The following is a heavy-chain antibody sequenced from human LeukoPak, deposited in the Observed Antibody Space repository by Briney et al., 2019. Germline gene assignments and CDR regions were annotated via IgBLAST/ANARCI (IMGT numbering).Heavy chain of an antibody. CDR3: ARAATVATYRELDY. D-gene: IGHD4-11*01. J-gene: IGHJ4*02. Sequence: PSETLSLTCTVSGGSISGYYWSWIRQPPGKGLEWIGYIYYSGSTSYNPSLKSRVTISVDTSENQFSLKLRSVTAADTAVYYCARAATVATYRELDYWGQGTLVTVSS. CDR1: GGSISGYY. CDR2: IYYSGST. V-gene: IGHV4-59*01.